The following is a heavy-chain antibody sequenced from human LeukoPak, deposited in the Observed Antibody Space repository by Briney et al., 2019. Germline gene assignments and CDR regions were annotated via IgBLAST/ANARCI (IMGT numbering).Heavy chain of an antibody. CDR1: AYTFTSYA. D-gene: IGHD6-13*01. CDR3: ARAGVQQQHDY. Sequence: ASVKVSCKASAYTFTSYAISWVRQAPGQGLEWMGWISAYNGNTNYAQKVQGRVSMTTDTSTSTAYMELRSLRSDDTAVYYCARAGVQQQHDYWGQGTLVIVSS. J-gene: IGHJ4*02. CDR2: ISAYNGNT. V-gene: IGHV1-18*01.